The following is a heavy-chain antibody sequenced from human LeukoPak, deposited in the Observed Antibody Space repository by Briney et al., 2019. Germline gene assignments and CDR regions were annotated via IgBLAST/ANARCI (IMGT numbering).Heavy chain of an antibody. D-gene: IGHD5-18*01. CDR2: ISYDGSNK. CDR3: ARARELWLHFDY. Sequence: EGSLRLSCAASGFTFSSYGMHWVRQAPGKGLEWVAVISYDGSNKYYADSVKGRFTISRDSSKNTLYLQMNSLRAEDTAVYYCARARELWLHFDYWGQGTLSPSPQ. J-gene: IGHJ4*02. CDR1: GFTFSSYG. V-gene: IGHV3-30*03.